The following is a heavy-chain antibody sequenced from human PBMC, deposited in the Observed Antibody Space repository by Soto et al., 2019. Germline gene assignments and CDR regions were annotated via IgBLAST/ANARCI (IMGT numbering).Heavy chain of an antibody. J-gene: IGHJ4*02. CDR3: ARDGRFEYSSSSFALDY. CDR1: GYTFTSYG. V-gene: IGHV1-18*04. CDR2: ISAYNGNT. D-gene: IGHD6-6*01. Sequence: ASVKVSCKASGYTFTSYGMSWVRQAPGQGLEWMGWISAYNGNTNYAQKLQGRVTMTTDTSTSTAYMELRSLRSDDTAVYYCARDGRFEYSSSSFALDYWGQGTLVTVSS.